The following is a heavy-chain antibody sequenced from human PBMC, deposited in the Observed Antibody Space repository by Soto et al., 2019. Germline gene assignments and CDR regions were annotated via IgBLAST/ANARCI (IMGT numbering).Heavy chain of an antibody. CDR1: GFTFSTYS. CDR2: ISSSSSYI. J-gene: IGHJ6*02. V-gene: IGHV3-21*01. D-gene: IGHD3-22*01. CDR3: ARYDRSGYYWTYYYYGLDV. Sequence: EVQLVESGGGLVKPGGSLRLSCAASGFTFSTYSMNWVRQAPGKGLEWVSSISSSSSYIYYADSVKGRFTISRDNAKNALYRTVNRLRGGDTAVYYCARYDRSGYYWTYYYYGLDVWGQGTTVTVSS.